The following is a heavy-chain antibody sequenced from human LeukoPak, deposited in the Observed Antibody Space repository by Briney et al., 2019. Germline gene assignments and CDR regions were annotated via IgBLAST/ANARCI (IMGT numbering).Heavy chain of an antibody. CDR3: ARPGASLGYFDY. D-gene: IGHD7-27*01. V-gene: IGHV4-39*01. Sequence: KPSETLSLTCTVSGGSISSSSYYWGWIRQPPGKGLEWIGSIYYSGSTYYNPSLKSRVTISVDTSKNQFSLKLSSVTAADTAVYYCARPGASLGYFDYWGQGTLVTVSS. J-gene: IGHJ4*02. CDR2: IYYSGST. CDR1: GGSISSSSYY.